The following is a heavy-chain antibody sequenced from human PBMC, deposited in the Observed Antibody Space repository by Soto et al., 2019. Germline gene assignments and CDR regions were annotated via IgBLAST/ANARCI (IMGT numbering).Heavy chain of an antibody. CDR3: ARDAASVAGVIVGPRGYYGMDV. D-gene: IGHD3-10*01. Sequence: SVKVSCKASGGTFSSYAISWVLQAPGQGLEWMGGIIPIFGTANYAQKFKGRVTITADESTSTAYMELSSLRSGDTAVYYCARDAASVAGVIVGPRGYYGMDVWGQGTTVTVSS. CDR1: GGTFSSYA. CDR2: IIPIFGTA. J-gene: IGHJ6*02. V-gene: IGHV1-69*13.